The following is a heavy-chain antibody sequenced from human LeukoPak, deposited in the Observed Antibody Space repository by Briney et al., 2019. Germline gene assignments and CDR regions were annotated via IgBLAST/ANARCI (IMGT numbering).Heavy chain of an antibody. J-gene: IGHJ5*02. CDR1: GGSFSGDY. CDR2: INHSGST. D-gene: IGHD6-19*01. CDR3: ARGRVAVAGTLLRGWFDP. Sequence: KPSETLSLTCAVYGGSFSGDYWSWIRQPPGKGLEWIGAINHSGSTNYNPSLRSLATIPVDTSKNQCALKLSSVTAADTAVYYCARGRVAVAGTLLRGWFDPWGQGTLVTVS. V-gene: IGHV4-34*01.